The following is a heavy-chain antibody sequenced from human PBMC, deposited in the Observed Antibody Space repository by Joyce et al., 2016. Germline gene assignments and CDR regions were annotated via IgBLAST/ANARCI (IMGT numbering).Heavy chain of an antibody. V-gene: IGHV2-5*02. Sequence: QITLKESGPTLVKPTQTLTLTCTFSGFSLSTNGVGVGWIRQPPGKALEWLALIYWDDDKRYSPSRKSRLTITKVTSKNQVVLTMTNMDPVDTATYYCAHRQGGSSSWYYFDYWGQGTLVTVSS. CDR1: GFSLSTNGVG. CDR3: AHRQGGSSSWYYFDY. J-gene: IGHJ4*02. D-gene: IGHD6-13*01. CDR2: IYWDDDK.